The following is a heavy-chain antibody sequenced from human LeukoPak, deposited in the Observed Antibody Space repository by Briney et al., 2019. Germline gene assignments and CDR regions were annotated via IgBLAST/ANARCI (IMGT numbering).Heavy chain of an antibody. V-gene: IGHV4-39*01. J-gene: IGHJ4*02. Sequence: SETLSLTCTVSGGSISSSTYCWGWIRQPPGKGLEWIGSFYCSGSTYYNPSLKSRVTISVDTSKNQFSLKLSSVTAADTAVYYCARLRSPVTILYYFDYWGQGTLVTVSS. CDR3: ARLRSPVTILYYFDY. CDR1: GGSISSSTYC. CDR2: FYCSGST. D-gene: IGHD4-17*01.